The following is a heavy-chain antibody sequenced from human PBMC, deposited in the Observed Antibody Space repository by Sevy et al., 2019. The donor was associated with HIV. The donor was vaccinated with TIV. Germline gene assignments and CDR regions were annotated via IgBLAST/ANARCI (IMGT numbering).Heavy chain of an antibody. V-gene: IGHV3-15*01. CDR1: GFTFSNSW. CDR2: IKSKTDGGTT. Sequence: GGSLRLSCAASGFTFSNSWMSWVRQAPGKGLEWVARIKSKTDGGTTEYAATVKGKFTMSREDLKITLYMQMNSLKTEDTAAYYCTTDNRWTTVNIDYWGQGTLVTVSS. CDR3: TTDNRWTTVNIDY. D-gene: IGHD4-17*01. J-gene: IGHJ4*02.